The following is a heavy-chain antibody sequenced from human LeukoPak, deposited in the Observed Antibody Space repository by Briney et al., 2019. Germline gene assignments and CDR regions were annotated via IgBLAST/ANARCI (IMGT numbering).Heavy chain of an antibody. V-gene: IGHV1-18*01. J-gene: IGHJ4*02. CDR3: ARDWGTVPAAIDD. CDR2: ISAYNGNT. CDR1: GYTFTIYG. D-gene: IGHD2-2*01. Sequence: ASLKVSSTASGYTFTIYGISWVRQAPGQGLEWMGWISAYNGNTNYAQKPQGRVTMNTNTSRSTAYMELRSLRSDDTAVYYCARDWGTVPAAIDDGGQGTLVTVS.